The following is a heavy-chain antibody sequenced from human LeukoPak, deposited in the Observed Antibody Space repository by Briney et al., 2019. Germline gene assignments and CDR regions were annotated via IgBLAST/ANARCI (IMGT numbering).Heavy chain of an antibody. D-gene: IGHD4/OR15-4a*01. V-gene: IGHV4-4*02. Sequence: SETLSLTCAVSGASVSTSDWWSWVRQPPGKGLEWLGEIFHSGSTNYNPSLKSRVTISVDKSLNQFSLRLNSVTAADTAVCYCTRRFGYGVVGGYFDYWGQGALVTVSS. CDR1: GASVSTSDW. J-gene: IGHJ4*02. CDR2: IFHSGST. CDR3: TRRFGYGVVGGYFDY.